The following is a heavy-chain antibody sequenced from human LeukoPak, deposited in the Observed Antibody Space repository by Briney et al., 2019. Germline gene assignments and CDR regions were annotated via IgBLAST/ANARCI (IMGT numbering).Heavy chain of an antibody. D-gene: IGHD2-15*01. CDR3: ARVGRYCSGGSCYGENWFDP. CDR2: IHSSGNT. J-gene: IGHJ5*02. CDR1: GGSINYYY. V-gene: IGHV4-59*01. Sequence: SETLSLTRTVSGGSINYYYWNWIRQPPGKGLEWIGYIHSSGNTRYNPSLRSRVTMSVETSKNQFSLRLTSVTPADTAVYYCARVGRYCSGGSCYGENWFDPWGQGTLVTVSS.